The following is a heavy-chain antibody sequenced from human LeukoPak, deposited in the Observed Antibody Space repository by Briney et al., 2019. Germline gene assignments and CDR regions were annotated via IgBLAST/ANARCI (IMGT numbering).Heavy chain of an antibody. D-gene: IGHD2-15*01. CDR3: ARTSLRSFYGMDV. J-gene: IGHJ6*02. CDR1: GDSISSYY. Sequence: PSETLSLTCTVSGDSISSYYWGWIRQPPGKGLEWIGYIYYSGSTNYNPSLKSRVTISVDTSKNQFSLKLSSVTAADTAVYYCARTSLRSFYGMDVWGQGTTVTVSS. CDR2: IYYSGST. V-gene: IGHV4-59*08.